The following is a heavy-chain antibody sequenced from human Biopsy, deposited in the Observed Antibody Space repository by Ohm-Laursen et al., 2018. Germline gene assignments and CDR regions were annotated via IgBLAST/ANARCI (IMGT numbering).Heavy chain of an antibody. J-gene: IGHJ5*02. Sequence: SDTLSLTCAVSGGSISSSTTYYWAWLRQPPGKGLEWIGSIYNTETTFYNPSLKSRFTISVDTSTNQFSLKVSSVTAADTALYFCARHPTGFWFDPWGHGTLVTVSS. CDR3: ARHPTGFWFDP. V-gene: IGHV4-39*01. CDR2: IYNTETT. CDR1: GGSISSSTTYY.